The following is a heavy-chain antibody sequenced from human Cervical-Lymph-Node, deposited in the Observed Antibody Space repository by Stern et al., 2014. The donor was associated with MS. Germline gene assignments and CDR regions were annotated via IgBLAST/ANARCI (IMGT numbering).Heavy chain of an antibody. CDR3: ARGVMVAATYAYDI. CDR1: GFTFSTYW. V-gene: IGHV3-74*02. Sequence: EVQLVESGGGLVQPGGSLRLSCAASGFTFSTYWMHWVRQALGKGLVWVSRINSDESSTTYADSVKGRFSISRDNDKNTLYLQMNSLRAEDTAVYYCARGVMVAATYAYDIWGQGTMVTISS. CDR2: INSDESST. D-gene: IGHD2-15*01. J-gene: IGHJ3*02.